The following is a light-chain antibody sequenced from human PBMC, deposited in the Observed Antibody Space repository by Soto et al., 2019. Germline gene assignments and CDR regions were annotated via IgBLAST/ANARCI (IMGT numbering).Light chain of an antibody. V-gene: IGLV2-23*01. J-gene: IGLJ2*01. CDR2: EGS. CDR3: CSYAGRSTDVV. CDR1: SSDVGSYNF. Sequence: QSALTQPASVSGSPGQSITISCTGTSSDVGSYNFVSWYQQHPGKAPKLMIYEGSKRPSGVSNRFSGSKSGNTASLTISGRQAEDEADYYCCSYAGRSTDVVFGGGTKLTVL.